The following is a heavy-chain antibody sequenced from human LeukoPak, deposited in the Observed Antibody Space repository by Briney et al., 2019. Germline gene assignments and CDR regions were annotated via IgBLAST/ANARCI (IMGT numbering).Heavy chain of an antibody. Sequence: GGSLRLSCAASGFTFSSYAMSWVRQAPGKGLEWVSAISGSGGSTYYADSVKGRFTISRDNSKNTLYLQTNSLRAEDTAVYYCAKDPLVDHYEGDWGQGTLVTVSS. CDR3: AKDPLVDHYEGD. V-gene: IGHV3-23*01. D-gene: IGHD2-15*01. CDR2: ISGSGGST. CDR1: GFTFSSYA. J-gene: IGHJ4*02.